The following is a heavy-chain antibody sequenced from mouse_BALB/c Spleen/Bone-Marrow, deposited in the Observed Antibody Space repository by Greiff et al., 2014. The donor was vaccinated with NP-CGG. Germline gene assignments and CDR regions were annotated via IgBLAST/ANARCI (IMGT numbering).Heavy chain of an antibody. J-gene: IGHJ4*01. CDR3: ARITTATGAMDY. CDR2: IWADGST. CDR1: GFSLTNYG. D-gene: IGHD1-2*01. Sequence: VKLVESGPGLVAPPQSLSITCTVSGFSLTNYGVHWVRQPPGKGLEWLGVIWADGSTNYNSALMSRLSISKDNSKSQVFFKMNSLQTDGTAMYYCARITTATGAMDYWGQGTSVTVSS. V-gene: IGHV2-9*02.